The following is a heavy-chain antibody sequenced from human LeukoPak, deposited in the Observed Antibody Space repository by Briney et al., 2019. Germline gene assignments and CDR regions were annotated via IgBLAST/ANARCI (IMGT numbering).Heavy chain of an antibody. V-gene: IGHV4-59*01. D-gene: IGHD5-18*01. CDR3: ARAGYSYGTGYYFDY. Sequence: ASETLSLTCTVSGGTISSYYWSWIRLPPGKGLEWIGYIYYTGATYYNPSLKSRVTISLDTSKNQFSLKLSSVTAADAAVYYCARAGYSYGTGYYFDYWGQGALVTVSS. CDR1: GGTISSYY. J-gene: IGHJ4*02. CDR2: IYYTGAT.